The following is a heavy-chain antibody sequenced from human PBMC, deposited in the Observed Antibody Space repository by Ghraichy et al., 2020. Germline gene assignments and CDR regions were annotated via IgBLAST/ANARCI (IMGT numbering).Heavy chain of an antibody. D-gene: IGHD3-22*01. J-gene: IGHJ4*02. V-gene: IGHV3-23*01. CDR2: ISGSGAGT. CDR1: GFTFNNYA. Sequence: GESLNISCAASGFTFNNYAMSWVRQAPGKGLEWVSAISGSGAGTYYADSVKGRFTVSRDNSKNTLYLQMNSLRAEDTAVYYCAKDRLSGYYYYDYWGQGTLVTVSS. CDR3: AKDRLSGYYYYDY.